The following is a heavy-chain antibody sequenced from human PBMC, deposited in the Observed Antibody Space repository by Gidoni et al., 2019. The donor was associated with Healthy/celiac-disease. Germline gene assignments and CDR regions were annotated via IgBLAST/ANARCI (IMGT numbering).Heavy chain of an antibody. Sequence: QVQLVQSGAEVKKPGASVKVSCKASGYTFTGYYMHWVRQAPGQGLEWMGWINPNSGGTNYAQKFQGRVTMTRDTSISTAYMELSRLRSDDTAVYYCAREYYYGSGSSFLFGQRANWFDPWGQGTLVTVSS. V-gene: IGHV1-2*02. CDR3: AREYYYGSGSSFLFGQRANWFDP. CDR1: GYTFTGYY. J-gene: IGHJ5*02. D-gene: IGHD3-10*01. CDR2: INPNSGGT.